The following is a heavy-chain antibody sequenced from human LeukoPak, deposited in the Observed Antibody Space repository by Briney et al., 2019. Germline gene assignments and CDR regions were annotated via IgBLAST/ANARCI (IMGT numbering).Heavy chain of an antibody. Sequence: GGSLRLSCAASGFTFSDYSMNWVRRAPGRGLEWISYIGLASGFVSYADPVKGRFTISSDTARNSVYLQMNSLRAEDTAVYYCARDHNWAFDSWGQGTLVTVSS. CDR2: IGLASGFV. V-gene: IGHV3-21*05. CDR1: GFTFSDYS. CDR3: ARDHNWAFDS. J-gene: IGHJ4*03. D-gene: IGHD1-1*01.